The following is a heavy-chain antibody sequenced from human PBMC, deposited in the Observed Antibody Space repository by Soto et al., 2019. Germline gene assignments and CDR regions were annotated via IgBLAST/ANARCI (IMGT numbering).Heavy chain of an antibody. CDR3: ARGYYDSSGPGVAFDI. V-gene: IGHV4-59*01. D-gene: IGHD3-22*01. J-gene: IGHJ3*02. CDR2: MYWSGST. Sequence: PSETLSLTCSVSGGSISDSYWSWIRQVPGQGLGWIAYMYWSGSTKKNPSLKSRVTISVDTSKKQLSLELTSVTPADTAIYYCARGYYDSSGPGVAFDIWGPGTKVTVSS. CDR1: GGSISDSY.